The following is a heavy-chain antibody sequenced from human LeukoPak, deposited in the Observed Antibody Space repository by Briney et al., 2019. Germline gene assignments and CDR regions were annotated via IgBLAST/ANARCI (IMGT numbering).Heavy chain of an antibody. D-gene: IGHD6-19*01. Sequence: GGSLRLSCAASGFIFNSYGMHWVRQAPGKGLEWVSDVWYDGSNKYYADSVKGRFTISRDNSKNTLYLQMNSLRAEDTAVYYCVKDPGRDSSGWYAFWGQGTLVTVSS. J-gene: IGHJ5*01. CDR1: GFIFNSYG. V-gene: IGHV3-33*06. CDR3: VKDPGRDSSGWYAF. CDR2: VWYDGSNK.